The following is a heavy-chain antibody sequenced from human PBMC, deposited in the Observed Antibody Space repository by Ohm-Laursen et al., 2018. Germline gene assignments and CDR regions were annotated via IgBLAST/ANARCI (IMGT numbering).Heavy chain of an antibody. D-gene: IGHD4-23*01. J-gene: IGHJ3*02. CDR3: ARRGYGGNYDI. CDR2: IYYSGST. Sequence: GTLSLTCIVSGGSISSYYWSWIRQPPGKGLEWIGYIYYSGSTNYNPSLKSRFTISVDTSKNQFSLKLSSVTAADTAVYYCARRGYGGNYDIWGQGTMVTVSS. V-gene: IGHV4-59*08. CDR1: GGSISSYY.